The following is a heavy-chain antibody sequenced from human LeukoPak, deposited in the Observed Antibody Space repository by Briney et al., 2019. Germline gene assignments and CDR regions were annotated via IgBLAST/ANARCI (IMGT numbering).Heavy chain of an antibody. Sequence: ASVKVSCKASGYTFTGYYMHWVRQAPGQGLEWMGWINPNSGGTNYAQKFQGRVTMTRDTSISTAYMELSRLRSDDTAVYYCARDRTLRYFDWLRGGFDPWGQGTLVTVSS. CDR1: GYTFTGYY. J-gene: IGHJ5*02. D-gene: IGHD3-9*01. CDR3: ARDRTLRYFDWLRGGFDP. CDR2: INPNSGGT. V-gene: IGHV1-2*02.